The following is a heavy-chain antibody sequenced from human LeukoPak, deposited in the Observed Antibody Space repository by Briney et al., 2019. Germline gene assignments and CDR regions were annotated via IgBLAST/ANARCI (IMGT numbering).Heavy chain of an antibody. D-gene: IGHD1-26*01. CDR2: FSGSGGST. CDR3: AKSEASGFDY. V-gene: IGHV3-23*01. Sequence: GGSLRLSCAASGFTFSSYAMSWVRQAPGKGLEWVSAFSGSGGSTYYADSVKGRFTISRDNPKHTLYLQMNSLRAEDTAVYYCAKSEASGFDYWGQGTLVTVSS. CDR1: GFTFSSYA. J-gene: IGHJ4*02.